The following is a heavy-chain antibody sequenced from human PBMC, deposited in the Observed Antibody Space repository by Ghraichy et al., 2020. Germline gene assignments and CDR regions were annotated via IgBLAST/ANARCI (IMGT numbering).Heavy chain of an antibody. J-gene: IGHJ4*02. CDR3: ARLRYFDWTPYFDY. CDR2: INHSGST. V-gene: IGHV4-34*01. Sequence: SETLSLTCAVYGGSFSGYYWSWIRQPPGKGLEWIGEINHSGSTNYNPSLKSRVTISVDTSKNQFSLKLSSVTAADTAVYYCARLRYFDWTPYFDYWGQGTLVTVSS. D-gene: IGHD3-9*01. CDR1: GGSFSGYY.